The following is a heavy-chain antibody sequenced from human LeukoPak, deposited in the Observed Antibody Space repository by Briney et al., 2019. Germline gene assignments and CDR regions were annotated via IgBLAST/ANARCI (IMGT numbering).Heavy chain of an antibody. J-gene: IGHJ4*02. CDR3: ARDDRFLEWLLPGDY. V-gene: IGHV3-11*01. D-gene: IGHD3-3*01. CDR2: ISSRGSTI. Sequence: GGSLRLSCAASGFTFSDYYMSWIRQAPGKGLEWVSYISSRGSTIYYADSVKGRFTISRDNAKNSLYLQMNSLRAEDTAVYYCARDDRFLEWLLPGDYWGQGTLVTVSS. CDR1: GFTFSDYY.